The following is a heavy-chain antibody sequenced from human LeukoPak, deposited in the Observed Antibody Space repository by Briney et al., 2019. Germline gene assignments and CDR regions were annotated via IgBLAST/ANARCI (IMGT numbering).Heavy chain of an antibody. V-gene: IGHV3-49*03. J-gene: IGHJ6*02. CDR1: GFTFGDYA. CDR3: SRDEFGSSSPPVYYYGLDV. D-gene: IGHD3-3*01. Sequence: PGGSLRLSCTASGFTFGDYAMSWFRQTPGKGLKWVGFIRSRAYGGTTEYAASVKDRFTTSRDDSKSIAYLQMNSLKIEDTGVYYCSRDEFGSSSPPVYYYGLDVWGQGTTVTVSS. CDR2: IRSRAYGGTT.